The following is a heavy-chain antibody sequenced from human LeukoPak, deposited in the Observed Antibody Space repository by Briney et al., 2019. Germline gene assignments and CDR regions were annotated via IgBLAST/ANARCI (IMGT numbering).Heavy chain of an antibody. D-gene: IGHD6-19*01. V-gene: IGHV3-23*01. CDR1: GFTFSSYA. CDR2: ISGSGGST. J-gene: IGHJ4*02. Sequence: GGSLRLSCAASGFTFSSYAMSWVRQAPGKGLEWASVISGSGGSTYYADSVKGRFTISRDNSKNTLYLQMNSLRAEDTAVYYCAKAPIAVAGTEGYWGQGTLVTVSS. CDR3: AKAPIAVAGTEGY.